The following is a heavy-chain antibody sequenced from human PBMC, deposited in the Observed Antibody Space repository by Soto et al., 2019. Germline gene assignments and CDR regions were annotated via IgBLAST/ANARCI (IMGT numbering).Heavy chain of an antibody. V-gene: IGHV1-18*01. CDR1: GYTFTSYG. CDR3: ARQSICTNGVCYFWFDP. Sequence: QVQLVQSGAEVKKPGASVKVSCKASGYTFTSYGISWVRQAPGEGLEWMGWISAYNGNTNYAQKLQGRVTMTTDTSTSTAYMELRSLRSDDTAVYYCARQSICTNGVCYFWFDPWGQGTLVTVSS. CDR2: ISAYNGNT. J-gene: IGHJ5*02. D-gene: IGHD2-8*01.